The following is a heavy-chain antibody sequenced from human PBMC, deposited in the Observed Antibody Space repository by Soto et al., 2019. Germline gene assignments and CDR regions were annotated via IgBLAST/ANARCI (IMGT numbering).Heavy chain of an antibody. V-gene: IGHV1-69*02. Sequence: QVQLVQSGAEVKKPGSSVKVSCKASGGTFSGYTISWVRQAPGQGLEWMGRIIPILGIANYAQKFQGRVTITADKSTSTAYMELSSLRSEDTAVYYCAVLLRSAMAVAGTPYFDYWGQGTLVTVSS. J-gene: IGHJ4*02. D-gene: IGHD6-19*01. CDR1: GGTFSGYT. CDR3: AVLLRSAMAVAGTPYFDY. CDR2: IIPILGIA.